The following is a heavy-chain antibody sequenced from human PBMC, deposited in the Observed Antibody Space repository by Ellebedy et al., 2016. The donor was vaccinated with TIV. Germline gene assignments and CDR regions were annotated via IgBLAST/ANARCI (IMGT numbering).Heavy chain of an antibody. J-gene: IGHJ3*02. D-gene: IGHD4-23*01. CDR3: ARDRSVVMASDAFDI. CDR1: GFTFDDYA. Sequence: SLKISCAASGFTFDDYAMHWVRQAPGKGLEWVSGISWNRGSIDYADPVKGRFTISRDNAKNSLYLQMNSLRAEDTALYYCARDRSVVMASDAFDIWGQGTMVTVSS. CDR2: ISWNRGSI. V-gene: IGHV3-9*01.